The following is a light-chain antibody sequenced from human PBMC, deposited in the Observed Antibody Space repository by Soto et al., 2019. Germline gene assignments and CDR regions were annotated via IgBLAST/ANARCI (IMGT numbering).Light chain of an antibody. V-gene: IGKV1-5*01. J-gene: IGKJ1*01. CDR2: DAS. Sequence: DIQMTQSPSTLSPSVGDRVTITCRASQSISSWLACYQQEPGKAPKLLIYDASSLESGLPSRFGGSGSGTEFTLTISSLQPDDFATYYWQQYNSYRTFGQGTKVDIK. CDR3: QQYNSYRT. CDR1: QSISSW.